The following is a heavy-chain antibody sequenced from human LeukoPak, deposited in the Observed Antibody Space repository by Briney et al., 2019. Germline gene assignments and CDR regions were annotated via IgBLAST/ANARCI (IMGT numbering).Heavy chain of an antibody. CDR3: AKPPQISGWSFDS. V-gene: IGHV3-30*02. CDR2: IRYDGSNK. Sequence: GVSLRLSCAASGFTFSSYGMLWVRQAPGKGLEWAAFIRYDGSNKYYADSVKGRFTISRDNSKNTLYLQLNRLRAEDTAVYYCAKPPQISGWSFDSWGQGTLVTVSS. J-gene: IGHJ4*02. CDR1: GFTFSSYG. D-gene: IGHD6-19*01.